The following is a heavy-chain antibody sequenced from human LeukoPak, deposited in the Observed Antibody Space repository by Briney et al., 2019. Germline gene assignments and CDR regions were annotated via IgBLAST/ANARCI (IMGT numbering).Heavy chain of an antibody. Sequence: SETLSLTCTVSGDSISSDIYSWGWIRQPPGKGLEWIGTIYYGGSTYYNPSLKSRVTTSGDTSKNQFSLRLSSVTAADTAVYYCARLYSGSYYERDYWGQGTLVTVSS. CDR2: IYYGGST. V-gene: IGHV4-39*01. J-gene: IGHJ4*02. CDR1: GDSISSDIYS. CDR3: ARLYSGSYYERDY. D-gene: IGHD1-26*01.